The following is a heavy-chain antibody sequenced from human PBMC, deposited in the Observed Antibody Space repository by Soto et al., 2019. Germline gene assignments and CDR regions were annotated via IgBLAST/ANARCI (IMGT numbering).Heavy chain of an antibody. CDR1: GFTFSSYA. CDR3: AKDGASGSYPPYYYFGMDV. V-gene: IGHV3-23*01. J-gene: IGHJ6*02. D-gene: IGHD1-26*01. CDR2: ISGSGGNA. Sequence: GGSLRLSCAASGFTFSSYAMSWVRQAPGKGLEWVSTISGSGGNAYYADSVKGRFSISRDNSKNTLRLQMNSLRADDTAVYYCAKDGASGSYPPYYYFGMDVWGQGTTVTVS.